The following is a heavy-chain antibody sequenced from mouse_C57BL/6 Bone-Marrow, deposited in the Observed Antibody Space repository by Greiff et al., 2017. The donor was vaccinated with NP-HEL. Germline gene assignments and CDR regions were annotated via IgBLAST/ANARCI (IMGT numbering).Heavy chain of an antibody. J-gene: IGHJ4*01. CDR3: ASGGYAMDY. CDR1: GYTFTSYW. V-gene: IGHV1-69*01. Sequence: VQLQQPGAELVMPGASVKLSCKASGYTFTSYWMHWVKQRPGQGLEWIGEIDPSASYTNYNQKFKGKSTLTVDKSSSTAYMQLSSLTSEDSAVYYCASGGYAMDYWGQGTSVTVSS. CDR2: IDPSASYT.